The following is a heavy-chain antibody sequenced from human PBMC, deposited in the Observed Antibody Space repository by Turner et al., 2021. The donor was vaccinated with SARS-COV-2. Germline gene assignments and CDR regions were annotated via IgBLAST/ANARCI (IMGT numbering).Heavy chain of an antibody. CDR1: GGSISSYY. V-gene: IGHV4-4*07. J-gene: IGHJ4*02. Sequence: QVQLQESGPGLVQPSETLSLSCTVSGGSISSYYWSWIRQPAGKGLEWIGRIYTSGSTNYNPSLKSRVTMSVDTSKKQLSLKLSSVTAADTAVYYCARGQGWLQPPFGYWGQGTLVTVSS. CDR3: ARGQGWLQPPFGY. D-gene: IGHD3-3*01. CDR2: IYTSGST.